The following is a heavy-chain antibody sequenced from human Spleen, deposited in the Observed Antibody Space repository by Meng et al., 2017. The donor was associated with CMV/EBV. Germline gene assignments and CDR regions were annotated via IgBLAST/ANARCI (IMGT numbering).Heavy chain of an antibody. CDR3: ARGRLNVVVQPGPKLGFYGMDV. CDR1: GRSFSGFY. D-gene: IGHD2-2*01. CDR2: INHSGTT. J-gene: IGHJ6*02. Sequence: SETLCLTCAVSGRSFSGFYWSWIRQPPGKGLEWIGEINHSGTTNYNPSLKSRVTISGDTSRNHFSLNLTSMTATDTAVYYCARGRLNVVVQPGPKLGFYGMDVWGQGTTVTVSS. V-gene: IGHV4-34*01.